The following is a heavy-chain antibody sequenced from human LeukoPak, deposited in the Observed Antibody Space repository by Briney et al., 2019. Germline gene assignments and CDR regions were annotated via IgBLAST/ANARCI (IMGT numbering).Heavy chain of an antibody. Sequence: ASVKVSCKASGYTFSDYYMHWVRQAPGQGPQWVGWINPNSGDTHYAQMFQGRVTMTRDTSINTAYMELRRVRSDDTAVYYCAKSAQYSSAWFTGSFDYWGQGTLVTVSS. J-gene: IGHJ4*02. V-gene: IGHV1-2*02. CDR3: AKSAQYSSAWFTGSFDY. CDR1: GYTFSDYY. CDR2: INPNSGDT. D-gene: IGHD6-13*01.